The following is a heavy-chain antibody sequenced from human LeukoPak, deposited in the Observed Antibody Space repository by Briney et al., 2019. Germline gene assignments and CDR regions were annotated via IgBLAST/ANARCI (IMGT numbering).Heavy chain of an antibody. CDR2: ISYDGSNK. J-gene: IGHJ4*02. CDR3: ARAARARIAAAGTDY. Sequence: PGGSLRLSCAASGFTFSSYAMPWVRQAPGKGLEWVAVISYDGSNKYYADSVKGRFTISRDNSKNTLYLQMNSLRAEDTAVYYCARAARARIAAAGTDYWGQGTLVTVSS. V-gene: IGHV3-30-3*01. CDR1: GFTFSSYA. D-gene: IGHD6-13*01.